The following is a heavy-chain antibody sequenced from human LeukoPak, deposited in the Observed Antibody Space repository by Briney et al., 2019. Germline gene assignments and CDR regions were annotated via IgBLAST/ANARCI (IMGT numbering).Heavy chain of an antibody. D-gene: IGHD1-7*01. CDR1: GYTFNSYG. J-gene: IGHJ4*02. CDR3: ARDSTGTTPFDY. Sequence: GASVTVSCKASGYTFNSYGLRWVQQAPGQGLEWMGWISAYNGNTNYAQKLQGRVTMTTDTSASTAYMELRSLRSDDTAVYYCARDSTGTTPFDYWGQGTLVTVSS. V-gene: IGHV1-18*01. CDR2: ISAYNGNT.